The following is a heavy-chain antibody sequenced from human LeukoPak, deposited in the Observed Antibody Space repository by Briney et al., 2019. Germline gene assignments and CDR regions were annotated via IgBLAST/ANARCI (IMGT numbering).Heavy chain of an antibody. J-gene: IGHJ5*02. D-gene: IGHD3-9*01. CDR1: GGSISSYY. Sequence: SETLSLTCSVSGGSISSYYWSWIRQPPGKGLEWIGYIYYSGSTNYNPSLKSRVTISVDTSKNQFSLKLSSVTAADTAVYYCARVFEYWFDPWGQGTLVIVSS. V-gene: IGHV4-59*01. CDR2: IYYSGST. CDR3: ARVFEYWFDP.